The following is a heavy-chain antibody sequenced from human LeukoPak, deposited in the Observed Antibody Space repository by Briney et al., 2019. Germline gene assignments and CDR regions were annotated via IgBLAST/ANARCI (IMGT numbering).Heavy chain of an antibody. V-gene: IGHV4-34*01. CDR1: GGPFSGYY. CDR2: INHSGST. CDR3: ASTFWSGYYTYDY. J-gene: IGHJ4*02. Sequence: SETLSLTCAVYGGPFSGYYWSWIRQPPGKGLEWIGEINHSGSTNYNPSLKSRVTISVDTSKNQFSLKLSSVTAADTAVYYCASTFWSGYYTYDYWGQGTLVTVSS. D-gene: IGHD3-3*01.